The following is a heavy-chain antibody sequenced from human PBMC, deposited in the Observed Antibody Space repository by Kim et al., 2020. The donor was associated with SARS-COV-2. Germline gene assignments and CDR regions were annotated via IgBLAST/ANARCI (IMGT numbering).Heavy chain of an antibody. J-gene: IGHJ6*02. CDR2: T. D-gene: IGHD2-15*01. CDR3: ARALYYNGMDV. V-gene: IGHV4-34*11. Sequence: TDYNPSLKRRATISVDTSNNRISLNLTSVTAADTAVYFCARALYYNGMDVWGQGTTVIVSS.